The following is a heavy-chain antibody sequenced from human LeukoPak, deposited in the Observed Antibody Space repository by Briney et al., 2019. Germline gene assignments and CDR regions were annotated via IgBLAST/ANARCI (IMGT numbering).Heavy chain of an antibody. J-gene: IGHJ4*02. Sequence: GGSLRLSCAASGFTFSSYSMNWVRQAPGKGLEWVSSISSSSSYIYYADSVKGRFTISRDNAKNSLYLQMNSLRAEDTAVYYCARGYYDILTGYPAEMPDFAYGGKETLVPV. CDR2: ISSSSSYI. V-gene: IGHV3-21*01. CDR1: GFTFSSYS. CDR3: ARGYYDILTGYPAEMPDFAY. D-gene: IGHD3-9*01.